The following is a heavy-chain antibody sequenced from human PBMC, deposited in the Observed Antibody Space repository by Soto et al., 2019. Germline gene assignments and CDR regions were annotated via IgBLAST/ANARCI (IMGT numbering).Heavy chain of an antibody. Sequence: GESLRLSCAASGFTFSSYGMHWVRQAPGKRLEWVAVIWYDGSNKYYADSVKGRFTISRDNSKNTLYLQMNSLRAEDTAVYYCARDPGIYCSSTSCYFHYYYYMDVWGKGTTVTVSS. CDR3: ARDPGIYCSSTSCYFHYYYYMDV. CDR1: GFTFSSYG. CDR2: IWYDGSNK. V-gene: IGHV3-33*01. D-gene: IGHD2-2*01. J-gene: IGHJ6*03.